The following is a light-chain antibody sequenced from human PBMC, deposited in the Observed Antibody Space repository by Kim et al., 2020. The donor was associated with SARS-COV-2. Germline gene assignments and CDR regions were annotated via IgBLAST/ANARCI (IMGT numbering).Light chain of an antibody. J-gene: IGLJ3*02. CDR2: EDN. Sequence: NFMLTQPHSVSESPGKTVTISCTRSSGSIASNYVQWYQQRPGSSPTTVIYEDNQRPSGVPDRFSGSIDSSSNSASLTISGLKTEDEADYYCQSYDSRNLGVFGGGTQLTVL. V-gene: IGLV6-57*01. CDR3: QSYDSRNLGV. CDR1: SGSIASNY.